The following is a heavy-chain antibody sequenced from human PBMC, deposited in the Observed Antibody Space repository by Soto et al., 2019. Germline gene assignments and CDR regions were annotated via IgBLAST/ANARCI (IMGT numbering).Heavy chain of an antibody. D-gene: IGHD1-7*01. Sequence: GGSLRLSCAASGFTFNSYAMSWVRQAPGRGLEWVSAISGSGTSTYYADSVKGRFTISRDNSKNTLYLQMNSLSAEDTAVYYFSKRYAHNWNYAQHDFDFWGQGTMVTVSS. J-gene: IGHJ3*01. V-gene: IGHV3-23*01. CDR2: ISGSGTST. CDR1: GFTFNSYA. CDR3: SKRYAHNWNYAQHDFDF.